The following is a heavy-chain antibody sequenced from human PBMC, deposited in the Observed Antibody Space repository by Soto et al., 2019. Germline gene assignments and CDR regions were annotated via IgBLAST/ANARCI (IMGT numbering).Heavy chain of an antibody. CDR3: AKTALYCSGGSCYHFDY. D-gene: IGHD2-15*01. Sequence: GGSLRLSCAASGFTFSSYAMSWVRQAPGKGLEWVSAISGSGGSTYYADSVKGRFTISRDNSKNTLYLQMNSLRAEDTAVYSCAKTALYCSGGSCYHFDYWGQGTLVTVSS. V-gene: IGHV3-23*01. J-gene: IGHJ4*02. CDR2: ISGSGGST. CDR1: GFTFSSYA.